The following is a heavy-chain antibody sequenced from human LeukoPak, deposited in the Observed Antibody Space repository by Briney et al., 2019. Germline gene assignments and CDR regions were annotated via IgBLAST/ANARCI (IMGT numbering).Heavy chain of an antibody. D-gene: IGHD3-9*01. CDR3: ARGKRYFDPA. V-gene: IGHV4-59*01. J-gene: IGHJ5*02. CDR1: GGSISSSY. CDR2: FYYSGST. Sequence: SETLSLTCTVSGGSISSSYWGWLRQPPGKGLEWIGYFYYSGSTNYNPSLKSRVTISVYTSKNQFSLKLSSVTAADTAVYYCARGKRYFDPAWGQGTLVTVSS.